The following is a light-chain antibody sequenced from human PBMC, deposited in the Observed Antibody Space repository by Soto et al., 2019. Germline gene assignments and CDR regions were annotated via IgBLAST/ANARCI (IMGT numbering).Light chain of an antibody. CDR3: QEYNSDSGLT. V-gene: IGKV1-5*03. CDR1: QSISSW. Sequence: DIQMTQSPSTLSASVGDRVTITCRASQSISSWLAWYHQKPGKAPKLLIYTASNLKSGVPSRFSGSGSGTEFTLTISSLQPDDFATYYCQEYNSDSGLTFGGGTKVEIK. CDR2: TAS. J-gene: IGKJ4*01.